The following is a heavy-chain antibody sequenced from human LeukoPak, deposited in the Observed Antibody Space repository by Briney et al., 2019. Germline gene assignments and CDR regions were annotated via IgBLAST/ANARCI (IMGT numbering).Heavy chain of an antibody. J-gene: IGHJ4*02. D-gene: IGHD6-13*01. CDR1: GFPFSIYS. Sequence: GGSLRLSCAASGFPFSIYSMNWVRQAPGKGLEWVSYISSSSSTIYYADSVKGRFTISRDNAKNSLYLQMNNLRDEDTAVYYCARIHSSSWFGDFDYWGQGTLVTVSS. V-gene: IGHV3-48*02. CDR3: ARIHSSSWFGDFDY. CDR2: ISSSSSTI.